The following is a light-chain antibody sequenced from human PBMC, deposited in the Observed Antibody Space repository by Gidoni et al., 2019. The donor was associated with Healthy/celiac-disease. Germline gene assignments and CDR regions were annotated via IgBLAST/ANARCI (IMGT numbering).Light chain of an antibody. J-gene: IGKJ4*01. CDR1: QSVSSY. CDR3: QQRGT. Sequence: EIVLTQSPATLTLSPVERATLSCRASQSVSSYLAWYQQKPGQAPRHLIYAASNRATGIPARFSGGGSGTDFTLTNSSLEPEDFAVYYCQQRGTFGEGTKVEIK. V-gene: IGKV3-11*01. CDR2: AAS.